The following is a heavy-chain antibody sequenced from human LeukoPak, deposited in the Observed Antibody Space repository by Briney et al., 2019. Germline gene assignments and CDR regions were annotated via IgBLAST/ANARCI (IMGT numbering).Heavy chain of an antibody. J-gene: IGHJ4*02. CDR2: ISSSGSTI. V-gene: IGHV3-48*03. Sequence: PGGSLRLSCAASGFTFSSYEMNWVRQAPGKGLEWVSYISSSGSTIYYADSVKGRFTISRDNSKNTLYLQMNSLRAEDTAVYYCAKQKLVHYYGSGSHIISEYYFGYWGQGTLVTVSS. D-gene: IGHD3-10*01. CDR1: GFTFSSYE. CDR3: AKQKLVHYYGSGSHIISEYYFGY.